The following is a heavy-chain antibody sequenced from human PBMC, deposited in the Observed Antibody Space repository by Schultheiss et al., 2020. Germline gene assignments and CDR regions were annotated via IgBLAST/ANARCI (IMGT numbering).Heavy chain of an antibody. D-gene: IGHD3-16*01. Sequence: SETLSLTCTVSGGSISSSSYYWGWIRQPPGKGLELIGEIIHSGSTKYNPSLKSRVTISVDTSKNQFSLKLSSVTAADTAVYYCARGRQGWVWGLSNWGQGTLVTVSS. CDR2: IIHSGST. V-gene: IGHV4-39*07. J-gene: IGHJ4*02. CDR3: ARGRQGWVWGLSN. CDR1: GGSISSSSYY.